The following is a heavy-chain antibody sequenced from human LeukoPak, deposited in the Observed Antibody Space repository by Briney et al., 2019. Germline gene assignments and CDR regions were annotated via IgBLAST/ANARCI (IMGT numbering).Heavy chain of an antibody. V-gene: IGHV4-59*01. CDR2: IYYSGST. D-gene: IGHD6-13*01. CDR3: ARGEMGSGYYYYGMDV. CDR1: GGSISSYY. J-gene: IGHJ6*02. Sequence: PSETLSLTCTVSGGSISSYYWSWIQQPPGKGLEWIGYIYYSGSTNYNPSLKSRVTISVDTSKNQFSLKLSSVTAADTAVYYCARGEMGSGYYYYGMDVWGQGTTVTVSS.